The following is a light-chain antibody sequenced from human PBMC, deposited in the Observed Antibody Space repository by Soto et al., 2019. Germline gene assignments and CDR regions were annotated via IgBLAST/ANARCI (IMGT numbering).Light chain of an antibody. V-gene: IGLV2-8*01. CDR3: SSYANSNNLPYV. CDR1: SSDVGGYNY. J-gene: IGLJ1*01. CDR2: EIT. Sequence: QSALTQPPSASGSPGQSVTISCTGTSSDVGGYNYVSWYQQYPGKAPKLMIYEITKRPSGVPDRFSGSKSGNTASLTVSGLQAEDEADYYCSSYANSNNLPYVFGTGTKVTVL.